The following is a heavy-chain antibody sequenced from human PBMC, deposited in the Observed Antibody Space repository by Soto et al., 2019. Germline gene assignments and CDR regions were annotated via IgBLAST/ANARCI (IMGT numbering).Heavy chain of an antibody. J-gene: IGHJ4*02. CDR2: IYYSGST. Sequence: QVQLQESGPGLVKPSQTLSLTCTVSGGSISSGGYYWSWIRQHPGKGLEWIGYIYYSGSTYYNPSLKSRVTLSVDTSKHQFSLKLSSVTAADTAVYYCARLDCSSTSCYVVYWGQGTLVTVSS. CDR3: ARLDCSSTSCYVVY. D-gene: IGHD2-2*01. CDR1: GGSISSGGYY. V-gene: IGHV4-31*03.